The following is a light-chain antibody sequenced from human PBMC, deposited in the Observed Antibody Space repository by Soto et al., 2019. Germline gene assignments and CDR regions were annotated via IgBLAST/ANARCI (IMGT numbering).Light chain of an antibody. CDR1: SSNIGAGYD. V-gene: IGLV1-40*01. CDR2: GNS. CDR3: QSYDSSLSAWV. Sequence: QSVLTQPPSVPGAPGQRVTISCTESSSNIGAGYDVHWYQQLPGTAPKLLIYGNSNRPSGVPDRFSGSKSGTSASLAITGLQAEDEADYYCQSYDSSLSAWVFGGGTQLTVL. J-gene: IGLJ7*01.